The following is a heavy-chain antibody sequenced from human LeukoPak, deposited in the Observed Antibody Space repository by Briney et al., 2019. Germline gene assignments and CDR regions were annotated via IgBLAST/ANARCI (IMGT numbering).Heavy chain of an antibody. D-gene: IGHD4-17*01. Sequence: GRSLRLSCAASGFTFDDYAMHWVRQAPGKGLEWVSGISWNSGSIGYADSVKGRFTISRDNAKNSLYLQMNSLRAEDTALYYCAKDQRIDYGAGLPPYYYYGMDVWGQGTTVTVSS. CDR1: GFTFDDYA. CDR2: ISWNSGSI. V-gene: IGHV3-9*01. CDR3: AKDQRIDYGAGLPPYYYYGMDV. J-gene: IGHJ6*02.